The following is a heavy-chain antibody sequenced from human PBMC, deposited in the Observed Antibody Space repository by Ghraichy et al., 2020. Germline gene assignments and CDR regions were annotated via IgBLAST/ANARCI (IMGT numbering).Heavy chain of an antibody. CDR1: GFTFTSSA. CDR2: IVVGSGNT. D-gene: IGHD3-10*01. V-gene: IGHV1-58*01. J-gene: IGHJ3*02. CDR3: AAVPLMAGEDAFDI. Sequence: SVKVSCKASGFTFTSSAVQWVRQARGQRLEWIGWIVVGSGNTNYAQKFQERVTITRDMSTSTAYMELSSLRSEDTAVYYCAAVPLMAGEDAFDIWGQGTMVTVSS.